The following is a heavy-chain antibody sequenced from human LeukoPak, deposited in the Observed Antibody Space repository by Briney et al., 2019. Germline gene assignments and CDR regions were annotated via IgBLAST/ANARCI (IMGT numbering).Heavy chain of an antibody. CDR1: GYSISSGYY. Sequence: SETLSLTCAVSGYSISSGYYWGWIRQPPGKGLEWIGSIYHSGSIYYNPSLKSRVTISADTSKNHFSLKLTSVTAADTAVYCCASLGEYQGAFDIWGQGTMVTVSS. V-gene: IGHV4-38-2*01. CDR2: IYHSGSI. CDR3: ASLGEYQGAFDI. D-gene: IGHD3-16*01. J-gene: IGHJ3*02.